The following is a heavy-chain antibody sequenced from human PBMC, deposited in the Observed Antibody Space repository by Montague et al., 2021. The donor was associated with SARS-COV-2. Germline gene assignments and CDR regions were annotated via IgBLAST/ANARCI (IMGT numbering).Heavy chain of an antibody. CDR1: GGSFNSGAYF. Sequence: TLSLTCTVSGGSFNSGAYFWSWIRQHPEKGLDWIAYIYYSGNTYYNPSLKSRVALSVDTSKKQFSLNLTSVTAADTATYYCARGVIAAPGYFDYWGQGTLATVSS. CDR3: ARGVIAAPGYFDY. J-gene: IGHJ4*02. D-gene: IGHD2-15*01. CDR2: IYYSGNT. V-gene: IGHV4-31*03.